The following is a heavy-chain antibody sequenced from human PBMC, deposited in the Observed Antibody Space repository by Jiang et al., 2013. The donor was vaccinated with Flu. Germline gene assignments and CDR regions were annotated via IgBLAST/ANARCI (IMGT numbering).Heavy chain of an antibody. CDR1: GGSISSRSYY. J-gene: IGHJ4*02. V-gene: IGHV4-39*01. Sequence: GSGLVKPSETLSLTCTVSGGSISSRSYYWGWIRQPPGKGLGWIGTIYYGGSTYYNPSLKSRVTISVDTSKNQFSLKLSSVTAADTAVYYCARSPYDYGDFYFDYWGQGTL. D-gene: IGHD4-17*01. CDR2: IYYGGST. CDR3: ARSPYDYGDFYFDY.